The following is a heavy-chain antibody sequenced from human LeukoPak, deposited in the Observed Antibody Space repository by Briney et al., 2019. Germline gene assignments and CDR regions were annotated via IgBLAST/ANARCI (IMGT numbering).Heavy chain of an antibody. CDR1: GFAFSSYW. J-gene: IGHJ4*02. CDR3: AREVRSGWAPGFDY. D-gene: IGHD6-19*01. V-gene: IGHV3-7*01. Sequence: GGSLRLSCAASGFAFSSYWMSWVRQAPGKGLEWVANIKQDGSEKYYVDSVKGRFTISRDNAKNSLYLQMNSLRAEDTAVYYCAREVRSGWAPGFDYWGQGTLVTVSS. CDR2: IKQDGSEK.